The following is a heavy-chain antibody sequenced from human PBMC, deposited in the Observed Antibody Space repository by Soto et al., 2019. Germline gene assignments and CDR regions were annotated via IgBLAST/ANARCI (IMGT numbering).Heavy chain of an antibody. CDR1: GFTFKNYV. J-gene: IGHJ4*02. CDR3: AKASADARPYYFDY. V-gene: IGHV3-23*01. D-gene: IGHD2-8*01. CDR2: ISGGGGT. Sequence: GGSLRLSCAASGFTFKNYVMGWVRQAPAKGLEWFSAISGGGGTYYADSVKGRFTISRDNSNNMLYLQMNTLRAEDTAVYYCAKASADARPYYFDYWGQGTLVTVSS.